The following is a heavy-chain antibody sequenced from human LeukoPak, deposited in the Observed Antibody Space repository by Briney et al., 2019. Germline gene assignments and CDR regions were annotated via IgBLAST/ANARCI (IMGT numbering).Heavy chain of an antibody. CDR1: GYIFNDFE. CDR3: AKSGKILGY. CDR2: ISATGSNI. Sequence: GGSPRLSCVGSGYIFNDFEMNWVRQAPGKGLEWVAYISATGSNIYYLDSVKGRFTISRDNAKNSLYLQMNSLRPEDTAVYYCAKSGKILGYWGQGTLLTVAS. J-gene: IGHJ4*02. V-gene: IGHV3-48*03. D-gene: IGHD2-2*03.